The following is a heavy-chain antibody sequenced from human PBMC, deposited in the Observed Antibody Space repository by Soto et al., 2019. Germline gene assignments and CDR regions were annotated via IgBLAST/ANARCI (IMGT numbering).Heavy chain of an antibody. CDR3: ARGSKGSSWYAYWFDP. Sequence: ASVKVSCKASGYTFTSYDINWVRQATGQGLEWMGWMNPNSGNTGYAQKFQGRVTMTRNTSISTAYMELSSLRSEDTAVYYCARGSKGSSWYAYWFDPWGQGTRVTVSS. V-gene: IGHV1-8*01. CDR2: MNPNSGNT. J-gene: IGHJ5*02. CDR1: GYTFTSYD. D-gene: IGHD6-13*01.